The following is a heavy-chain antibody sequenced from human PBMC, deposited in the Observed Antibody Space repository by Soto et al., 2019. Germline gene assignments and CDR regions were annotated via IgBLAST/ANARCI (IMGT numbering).Heavy chain of an antibody. D-gene: IGHD6-19*01. V-gene: IGHV3-23*01. CDR2: ISGSGGST. J-gene: IGHJ4*02. CDR1: GFTFSSYA. Sequence: LRLSCAASGFTFSSYAMSLVRQAPGKGLEWVSAISGSGGSTYYADSVKGRFTISRDNSKNTLYLQMNSLRAEDTAVYYCAKALLSSGWYYFDYWGQGTLVTVSS. CDR3: AKALLSSGWYYFDY.